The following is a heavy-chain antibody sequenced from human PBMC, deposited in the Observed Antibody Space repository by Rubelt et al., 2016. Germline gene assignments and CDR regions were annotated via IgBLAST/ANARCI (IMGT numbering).Heavy chain of an antibody. CDR3: ARHISSGWYFDH. Sequence: NTGESLKISCKGSGYSFSSYWIAWVRQMPGKGLEWMGIIYPGDSDTRYSPSFQGQVTISADKSISTAYLQWTSLKASDTAMYFCARHISSGWYFDHWGQGTLVTVSS. J-gene: IGHJ4*02. CDR2: IYPGDSDT. D-gene: IGHD6-19*01. V-gene: IGHV5-51*01. CDR1: GYSFSSYW.